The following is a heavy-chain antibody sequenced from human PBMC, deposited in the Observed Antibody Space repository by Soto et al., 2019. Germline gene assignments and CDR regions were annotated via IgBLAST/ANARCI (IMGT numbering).Heavy chain of an antibody. Sequence: ASVKVSCKASGYTFTSYGISWVRQAPGQGLEWMGWISAYNGNANYAQKLQGRVTMTTDTSTSTAYMELRSLRSDDTAVYYCARTTTYCSGGSCYSKYYYGMDVWGQGTTVTVSS. CDR2: ISAYNGNA. CDR3: ARTTTYCSGGSCYSKYYYGMDV. V-gene: IGHV1-18*04. J-gene: IGHJ6*02. D-gene: IGHD2-15*01. CDR1: GYTFTSYG.